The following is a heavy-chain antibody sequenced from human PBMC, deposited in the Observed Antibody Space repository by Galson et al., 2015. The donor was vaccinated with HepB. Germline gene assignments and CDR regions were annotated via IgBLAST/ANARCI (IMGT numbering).Heavy chain of an antibody. J-gene: IGHJ4*02. Sequence: CKASGYTFTNYAMNWVRQAPGQGLEWMGWININTGNPTYAQAFTGRFVFSLDTSVNTAYLEISNLKAEDTAVYYCARARGSGSHFFDYWGQGSQVTVSS. CDR3: ARARGSGSHFFDY. D-gene: IGHD3-10*01. CDR1: GYTFTNYA. CDR2: ININTGNP. V-gene: IGHV7-4-1*02.